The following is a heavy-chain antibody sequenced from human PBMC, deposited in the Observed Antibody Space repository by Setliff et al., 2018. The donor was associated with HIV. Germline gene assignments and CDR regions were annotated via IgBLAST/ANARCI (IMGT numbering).Heavy chain of an antibody. J-gene: IGHJ6*03. D-gene: IGHD1-1*01. CDR2: IIPIFGTP. V-gene: IGHV1-69*05. CDR3: ASSAGAVPTTAPYGDYYYYFYMDV. Sequence: SVKVSCKASGGIFSRFAFSWVRQAPGQGLEWMGGIIPIFGTPNYAQKFQGRVTITTDESTNTVYMELYSQTSEDTAIYYCASSAGAVPTTAPYGDYYYYFYMDVWGKGTTVTV. CDR1: GGIFSRFA.